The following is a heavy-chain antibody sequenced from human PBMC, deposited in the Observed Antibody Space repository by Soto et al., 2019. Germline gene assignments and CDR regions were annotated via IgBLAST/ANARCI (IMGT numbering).Heavy chain of an antibody. CDR3: AREVVTETTWGSFDS. D-gene: IGHD2-21*02. V-gene: IGHV1-69*01. J-gene: IGHJ4*02. Sequence: QVHLVQSGADGRKSGSSVRVSCTASGGGTLSNDAISWVRQAPGQGLEWLGGISPFFGTTDYSQSFQGRLPMTADASTGTVYMDLRRLKSDDTAVYYCAREVVTETTWGSFDSWGQGTLVTVSS. CDR2: ISPFFGTT. CDR1: GGGTLSNDA.